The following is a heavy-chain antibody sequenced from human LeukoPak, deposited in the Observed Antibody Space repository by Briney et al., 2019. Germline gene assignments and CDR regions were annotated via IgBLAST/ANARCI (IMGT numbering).Heavy chain of an antibody. CDR2: IYYSGST. CDR3: ARALGYCSSTSCYGGAFDI. CDR1: GGSISSYY. D-gene: IGHD2-2*03. J-gene: IGHJ3*02. V-gene: IGHV4-59*01. Sequence: SETLSLTCTVSGGSISSYYWSWIRQPPGKGLEWIGYIYYSGSTNYNPSLKSRVTISVGTSKNQFSLRLSSVTAADTAAYYCARALGYCSSTSCYGGAFDIWGQGTMVTVSS.